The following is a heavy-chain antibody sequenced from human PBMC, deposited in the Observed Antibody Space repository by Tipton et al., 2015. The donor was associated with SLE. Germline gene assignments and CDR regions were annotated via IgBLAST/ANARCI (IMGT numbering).Heavy chain of an antibody. CDR2: IKQDGSEK. J-gene: IGHJ4*02. Sequence: GSLRLSCAASGFTFSSYWMSWVRQAPGKGLEWVANIKQDGSEKYYVDSAKGRFTISRDNAKTSLYLQMNSLRAEDTAVYYCARGSVGDSKDYWGQGTLVTVSS. D-gene: IGHD2-21*02. V-gene: IGHV3-7*01. CDR3: ARGSVGDSKDY. CDR1: GFTFSSYW.